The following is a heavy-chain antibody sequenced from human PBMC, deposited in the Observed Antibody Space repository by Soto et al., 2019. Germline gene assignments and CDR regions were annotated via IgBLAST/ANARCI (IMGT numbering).Heavy chain of an antibody. Sequence: QVQLMESGGGLVKPGGSLRLSCAASGFSFSGSYMSWIRQAPGKGLEWVSYIRSGGSNEYYAASVRGRFAISRDDAKNSLYLQLNSLRADDTAVYYCARGHLGAFDIWGQGTMVTVSS. V-gene: IGHV3-11*01. CDR2: IRSGGSNE. J-gene: IGHJ3*02. CDR1: GFSFSGSY. CDR3: ARGHLGAFDI.